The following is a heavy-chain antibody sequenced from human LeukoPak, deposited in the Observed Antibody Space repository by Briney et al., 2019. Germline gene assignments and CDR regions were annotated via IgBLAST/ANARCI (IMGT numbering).Heavy chain of an antibody. CDR3: ARESPLDYYMDV. CDR1: AYSISSGYY. CDR2: IYHSGST. Sequence: SETLSLTCSVSAYSISSGYYWGWIRQPPGKGLEWIGSIYHSGSTNYNPSLKSRVTISVDTSKNQFSLKLSSVTAADTAVYFCARESPLDYYMDVWGKGTTVTVSS. D-gene: IGHD6-6*01. J-gene: IGHJ6*03. V-gene: IGHV4-38-2*02.